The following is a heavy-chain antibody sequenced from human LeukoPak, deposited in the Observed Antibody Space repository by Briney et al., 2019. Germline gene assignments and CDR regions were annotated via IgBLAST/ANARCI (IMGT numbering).Heavy chain of an antibody. Sequence: EASVKVSCKASGGTFSSYAISWVRQAPGQGLEWMGGIIPIFGTANYAQKLQGRVTMTTDTSTSTAYMELRSLRSDDTAVYYCARDEWELLTNDYWGQGTLVTVSS. CDR3: ARDEWELLTNDY. V-gene: IGHV1-69*05. CDR1: GGTFSSYA. CDR2: IIPIFGTA. D-gene: IGHD1-26*01. J-gene: IGHJ4*02.